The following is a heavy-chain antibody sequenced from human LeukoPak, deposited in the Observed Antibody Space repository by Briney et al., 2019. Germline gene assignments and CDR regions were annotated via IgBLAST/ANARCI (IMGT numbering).Heavy chain of an antibody. Sequence: TSETLSLTCTVSGGSISSYYWSWIRQPPGKGLEWIGYIYYSGSTNYNPSLKSRVTISVDTSKNQFSLKLSPVTAADTAVYYCAREGVVTPNYFDYWGQGTLVTVSS. CDR1: GGSISSYY. CDR3: AREGVVTPNYFDY. D-gene: IGHD4-23*01. CDR2: IYYSGST. J-gene: IGHJ4*02. V-gene: IGHV4-59*12.